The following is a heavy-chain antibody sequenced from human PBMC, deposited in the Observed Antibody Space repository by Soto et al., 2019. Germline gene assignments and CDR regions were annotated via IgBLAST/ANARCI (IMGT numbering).Heavy chain of an antibody. CDR3: AHNGVKGSLYYFDS. D-gene: IGHD3-3*01. Sequence: GASVKVSCKASGYSFTSLDINWVRQTAGQGLEWMGWMEPSTGRTGYAQKFQGRVTMTRDTSINTAYMELTTLTSDDTAFYYCAHNGVKGSLYYFDSWGQGTLVTVSS. J-gene: IGHJ4*02. V-gene: IGHV1-8*01. CDR2: MEPSTGRT. CDR1: GYSFTSLD.